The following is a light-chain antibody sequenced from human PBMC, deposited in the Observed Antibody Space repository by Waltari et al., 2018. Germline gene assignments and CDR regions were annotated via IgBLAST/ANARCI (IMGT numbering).Light chain of an antibody. V-gene: IGLV3-19*01. Sequence: SSELTQDPAVSVALGQTVRITCQGASLRTSYASLYQQKSGQAPILVLFGKNKRPSGIPDRCSGYNSETTTSLTITGAQAEDEADYYCSSRDSSASHVLFAGGTKLTVL. CDR1: SLRTSY. CDR3: SSRDSSASHVL. CDR2: GKN. J-gene: IGLJ2*01.